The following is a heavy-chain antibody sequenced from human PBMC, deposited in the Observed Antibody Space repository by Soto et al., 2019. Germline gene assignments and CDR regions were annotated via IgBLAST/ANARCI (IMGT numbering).Heavy chain of an antibody. D-gene: IGHD3-10*01. J-gene: IGHJ6*02. V-gene: IGHV4-39*01. CDR3: ARHEDGSGYRMDV. Sequence: PSETLSLTCTVSGGSISSSSYYWGWIRQPPGKGLEWIGSIYYSESTYYNPSLNSRVTISVDTSKNLFSLKLSSVTAADTAVYYCARHEDGSGYRMDVWGQGTTVTVSS. CDR1: GGSISSSSYY. CDR2: IYYSEST.